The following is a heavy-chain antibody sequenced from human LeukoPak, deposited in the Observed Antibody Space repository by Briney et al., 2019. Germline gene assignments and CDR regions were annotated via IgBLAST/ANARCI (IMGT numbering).Heavy chain of an antibody. CDR2: INKDGSVT. D-gene: IGHD1-26*01. V-gene: IGHV3-74*01. CDR1: GFTFSSSW. CDR3: VKVRGRARVGYFDY. J-gene: IGHJ4*02. Sequence: TGGSLRLSCAASGFTFSSSWIHCVRQAPGKGLVWVSRINKDGSVTDYAESVKGRFSISRGNAKNTLYLQMNSLRVEDTAISYCVKVRGRARVGYFDYWGQGTLVTVSS.